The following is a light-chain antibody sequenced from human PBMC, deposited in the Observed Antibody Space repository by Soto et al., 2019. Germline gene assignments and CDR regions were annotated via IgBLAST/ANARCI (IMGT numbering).Light chain of an antibody. J-gene: IGKJ2*01. CDR1: QSIGDS. V-gene: IGKV1-5*03. CDR2: KAS. CDR3: QHYDSYSYD. Sequence: DIQMTQSPSTLSAYVGDRVTITCRASQSIGDSLAWFQQKLGKAPKLLIYKASILESGVPSRFSGSGSGTEFILTINSLQPDDFATYFCQHYDSYSYDFGQGTKLEIK.